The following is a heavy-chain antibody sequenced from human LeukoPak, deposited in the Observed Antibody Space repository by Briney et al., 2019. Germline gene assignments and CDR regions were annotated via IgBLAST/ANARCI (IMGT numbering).Heavy chain of an antibody. V-gene: IGHV3-20*04. Sequence: PGGSLRLSCAASGFTFDDYGMSWVRQAPGKGLEWVSGINWNGGSTGYADSVKGRFTISGDNAKNSLYLQMNSLRAEDTALYYCARSDYDSSGYYRTHFQHWGQGTLVTVSS. CDR3: ARSDYDSSGYYRTHFQH. J-gene: IGHJ1*01. CDR2: INWNGGST. D-gene: IGHD3-22*01. CDR1: GFTFDDYG.